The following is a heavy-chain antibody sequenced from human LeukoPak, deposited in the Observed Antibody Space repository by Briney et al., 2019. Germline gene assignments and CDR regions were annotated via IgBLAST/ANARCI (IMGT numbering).Heavy chain of an antibody. Sequence: SETLSLTCTVSGGSISSYYWSWIRQPPGKGLEWIGYIYYSGSTNYNPSLKSRVTISVDTSKNQFSLKLSSVTAADTAVYYCARGKGFGELLYPLLDYWGQGTLVTVSS. V-gene: IGHV4-59*01. D-gene: IGHD3-10*01. J-gene: IGHJ4*02. CDR2: IYYSGST. CDR3: ARGKGFGELLYPLLDY. CDR1: GGSISSYY.